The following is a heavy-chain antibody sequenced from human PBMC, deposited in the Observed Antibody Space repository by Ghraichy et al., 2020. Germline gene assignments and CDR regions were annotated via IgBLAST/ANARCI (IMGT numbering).Heavy chain of an antibody. CDR1: GGSFSGYY. V-gene: IGHV4-34*01. J-gene: IGHJ4*02. CDR3: ARGGGMGGDY. Sequence: SENLSLTCAVYGGSFSGYYWSWIRQPPGKGLEWIGEINHSGSTNYNPSLKSRVTISVDTSKNQFSLKLSSVTAADTAVYYCARGGGMGGDYWGQGTLVTVSS. CDR2: INHSGST. D-gene: IGHD1-26*01.